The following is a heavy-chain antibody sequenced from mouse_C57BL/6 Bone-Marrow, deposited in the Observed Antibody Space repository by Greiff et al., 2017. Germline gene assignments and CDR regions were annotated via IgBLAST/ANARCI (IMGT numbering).Heavy chain of an antibody. D-gene: IGHD3-3*01. V-gene: IGHV1-81*01. Sequence: QVQLQQSGAELARPGASVKLSCKASGYTFTSYGISWVKQRTGQGLEWIGEIYPRSGNTYYNEKCKGKATLTADKSSSTAYMELRSLTSEDSAVYFCAREGTRTWFAYWGQGTLVTVSA. CDR3: AREGTRTWFAY. CDR1: GYTFTSYG. J-gene: IGHJ3*01. CDR2: IYPRSGNT.